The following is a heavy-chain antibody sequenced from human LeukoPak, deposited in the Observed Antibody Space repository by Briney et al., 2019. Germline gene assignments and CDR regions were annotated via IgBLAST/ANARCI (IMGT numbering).Heavy chain of an antibody. Sequence: SETLSLTCTVSGGSISSGGYYWSWIRQHPGKGLEWIGYIYYSESTYYKPSLKSRVTISVDTSKNQFSLKLSSVTAADTAVYYCARGTYYYDSSGYWDWFDPWGQGTLVTVSS. CDR3: ARGTYYYDSSGYWDWFDP. CDR1: GGSISSGGYY. V-gene: IGHV4-31*03. J-gene: IGHJ5*02. CDR2: IYYSEST. D-gene: IGHD3-22*01.